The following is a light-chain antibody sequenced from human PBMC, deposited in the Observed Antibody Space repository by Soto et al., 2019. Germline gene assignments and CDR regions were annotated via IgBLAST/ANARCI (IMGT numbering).Light chain of an antibody. V-gene: IGKV3-20*01. J-gene: IGKJ1*01. Sequence: EIVMTQSPATLSVSPGERAPLSCRASQSVSSSYLAWYQQKPGQAPRLLIYGASSRATGIPDRFSGSGSGTDFTLTISRLEPEDFAVYYCQQDGSSGTFGQGTKVDIK. CDR1: QSVSSSY. CDR2: GAS. CDR3: QQDGSSGT.